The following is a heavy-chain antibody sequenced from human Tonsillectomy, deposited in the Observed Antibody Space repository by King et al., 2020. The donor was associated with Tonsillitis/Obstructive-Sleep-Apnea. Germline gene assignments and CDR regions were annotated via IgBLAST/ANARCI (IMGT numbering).Heavy chain of an antibody. J-gene: IGHJ4*02. D-gene: IGHD6-19*01. CDR2: IYSGGST. CDR3: AAAPIGVAGEFDY. V-gene: IGHV3-66*01. CDR1: GFTVSSNY. Sequence: QLVQSGGGLVQPGGSLRLSCAASGFTVSSNYMSWVRQAPGKGLKWVSIIYSGGSTYYADSVKGRFTISRDNSKNTLYLQMSSLRAEDTAVYYCAAAPIGVAGEFDYWGQGTLVTVSS.